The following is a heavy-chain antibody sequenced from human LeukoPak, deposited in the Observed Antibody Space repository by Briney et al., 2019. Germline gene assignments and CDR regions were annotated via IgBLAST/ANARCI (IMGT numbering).Heavy chain of an antibody. J-gene: IGHJ6*03. CDR3: ARANGSYRDYYYMDV. CDR2: MNPNSGNT. Sequence: ASVKVSCKASGYTFTNYDINWVRQATGQGLEWMGWMNPNSGNTGYAQKFQGRVTVTRNTSISTAYMELSSLRSEDTAVYYCARANGSYRDYYYMDVWGKGTTVTVSS. CDR1: GYTFTNYD. V-gene: IGHV1-8*01. D-gene: IGHD3-10*01.